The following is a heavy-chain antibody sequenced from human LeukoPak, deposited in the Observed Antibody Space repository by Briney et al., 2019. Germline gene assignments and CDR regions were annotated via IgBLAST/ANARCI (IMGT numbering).Heavy chain of an antibody. V-gene: IGHV3-7*04. J-gene: IGHJ4*02. D-gene: IGHD4-17*01. Sequence: GGSLRLSCAVSGFTFSNFWMTWVRQAPGKGLEWVANIKPDGSEKYYVDSVKGRFTISRDNAKNSLYLQMNSLRVEDTAVYYCARGHYGRDYWGQGTLVTVSP. CDR1: GFTFSNFW. CDR3: ARGHYGRDY. CDR2: IKPDGSEK.